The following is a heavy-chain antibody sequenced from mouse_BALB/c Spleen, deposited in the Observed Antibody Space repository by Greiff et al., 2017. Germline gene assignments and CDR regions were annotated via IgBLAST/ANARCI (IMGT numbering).Heavy chain of an antibody. D-gene: IGHD2-1*01. Sequence: EVKLVESGGGLVQPKGSLKLSCAASGFTFNTYAMNWVRQAPGKGLEWVARIRSKSNNYATYYADSVKDRFTISRDDSQSMLYLQMNNLKTEDTAMYYCVRHGNYDYWGQGTTLTVSS. CDR3: VRHGNYDY. CDR1: GFTFNTYA. V-gene: IGHV10-1*02. CDR2: IRSKSNNYAT. J-gene: IGHJ2*01.